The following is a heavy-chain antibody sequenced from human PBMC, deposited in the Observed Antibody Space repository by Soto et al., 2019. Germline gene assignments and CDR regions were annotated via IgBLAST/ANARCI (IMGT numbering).Heavy chain of an antibody. D-gene: IGHD3-3*01. Sequence: ASVKVSCKASGYTFTSYGISWVRQAPGQGLEWMGWISAYNGNTNYAQKLQGRVTMTTDTSTSTAYMELRSLRSDDTAVYYCARGRLRFLEWLSSPDYWGQGTPVTVSS. V-gene: IGHV1-18*04. CDR1: GYTFTSYG. J-gene: IGHJ4*02. CDR3: ARGRLRFLEWLSSPDY. CDR2: ISAYNGNT.